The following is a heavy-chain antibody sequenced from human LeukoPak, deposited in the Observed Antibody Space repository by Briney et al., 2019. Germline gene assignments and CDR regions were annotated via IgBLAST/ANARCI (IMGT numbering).Heavy chain of an antibody. CDR3: ARGADIVVVPKGDAFDI. CDR1: GGSISGGSYY. D-gene: IGHD2-2*01. CDR2: IYTSGST. J-gene: IGHJ3*02. Sequence: SQTLSLTCTVSGGSISGGSYYWSWIRQPAGKGLEWIGRIYTSGSTNYNPSLKSRVTISVDTSKNQFSLKLSSVTAADTAVYYCARGADIVVVPKGDAFDIWGQGTMVTVSS. V-gene: IGHV4-61*02.